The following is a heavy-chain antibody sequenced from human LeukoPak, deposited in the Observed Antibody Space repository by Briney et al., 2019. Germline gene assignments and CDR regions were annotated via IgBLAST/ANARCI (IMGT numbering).Heavy chain of an antibody. V-gene: IGHV3-48*01. Sequence: GGSVRLSCAASGFTFSSYSMNWVRQAPGKGLEWVSYISSSSSTIYYADSVKGRFTISRDNAKNSLYLQMNSLRAEDTAVYYCARDLVSGDYFWWFDPWGQGTLVTVSS. CDR3: ARDLVSGDYFWWFDP. D-gene: IGHD4-17*01. CDR2: ISSSSSTI. CDR1: GFTFSSYS. J-gene: IGHJ5*02.